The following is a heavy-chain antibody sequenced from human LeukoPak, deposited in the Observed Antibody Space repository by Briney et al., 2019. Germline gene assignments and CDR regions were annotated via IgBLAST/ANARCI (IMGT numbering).Heavy chain of an antibody. V-gene: IGHV3-64*01. CDR1: GFTFSSYA. CDR2: ISSNGGGT. D-gene: IGHD3-3*01. CDR3: ARRMSGYFTMDV. J-gene: IGHJ6*04. Sequence: GGSLRLSCAASGFTFSSYAMHWVRQAPGKGLEYVSAISSNGGGTYYANSVKGRFTISRDNSKNTLYLQMGSLRAEDMAVYYCARRMSGYFTMDVWGKGTRSPSPQ.